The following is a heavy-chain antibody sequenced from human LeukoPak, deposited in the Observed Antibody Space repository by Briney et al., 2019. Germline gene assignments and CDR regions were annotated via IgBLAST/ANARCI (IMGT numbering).Heavy chain of an antibody. J-gene: IGHJ3*02. Sequence: GASVKVSCKVSGYTLTELSMHWVRQAPGKGLEWMGGFDPEDGETIYAQKFQGRVTMTEDTSTDTAYMELGSLRSEDTAVYYCATDADSSGWSHDAFDIWGQGTMVTVSS. D-gene: IGHD6-19*01. CDR2: FDPEDGET. V-gene: IGHV1-24*01. CDR3: ATDADSSGWSHDAFDI. CDR1: GYTLTELS.